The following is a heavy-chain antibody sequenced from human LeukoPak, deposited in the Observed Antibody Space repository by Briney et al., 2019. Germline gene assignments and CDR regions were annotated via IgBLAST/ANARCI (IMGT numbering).Heavy chain of an antibody. D-gene: IGHD5-24*01. CDR3: ASSPVEMATIGSPPSS. Sequence: SVKVSCKASGGTFSSYAISWVRQAPGQGLEWMGGIIPIFGTANYAQKFQGRVTITADKSTSTAYMELSSLRSEDTAVYYCASSPVEMATIGSPPSSWGQGTLVTVSS. J-gene: IGHJ5*02. CDR1: GGTFSSYA. CDR2: IIPIFGTA. V-gene: IGHV1-69*06.